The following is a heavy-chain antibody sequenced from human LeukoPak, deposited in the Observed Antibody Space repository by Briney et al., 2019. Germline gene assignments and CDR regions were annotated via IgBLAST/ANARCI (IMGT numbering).Heavy chain of an antibody. D-gene: IGHD4-17*01. CDR2: IKTKVDNYAT. CDR1: GFSFSASA. Sequence: GGSLRLSCAASGFSFSASAMHWFRQAPGKGLEWVGRIKTKVDNYATAYAASAKGRFIISRDESKNTAYLQMNSLKTEDTAMYFCTRLAYGDFRFDPWGQGTLVTVPS. V-gene: IGHV3-73*01. CDR3: TRLAYGDFRFDP. J-gene: IGHJ5*02.